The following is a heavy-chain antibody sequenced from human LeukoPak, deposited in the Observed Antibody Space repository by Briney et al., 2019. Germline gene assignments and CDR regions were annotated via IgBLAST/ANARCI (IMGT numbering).Heavy chain of an antibody. CDR1: GGSFSGYY. CDR2: INHSGST. D-gene: IGHD3-3*01. V-gene: IGHV4-34*01. CDR3: ASRESGGDYFDY. J-gene: IGHJ4*02. Sequence: KPSETLSLTCAVYGGSFSGYYWSWIRQPPGKGLEWIGEINHSGSTNYNPSLKSRVTISVDTSKNQFSLKLSSVTAADTAVYYCASRESGGDYFDYWGQGTLVTVSS.